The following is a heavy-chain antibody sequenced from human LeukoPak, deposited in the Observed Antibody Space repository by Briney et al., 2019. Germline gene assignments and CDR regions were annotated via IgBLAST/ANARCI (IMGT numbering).Heavy chain of an antibody. CDR3: ARGGIAAAGSFADY. D-gene: IGHD6-13*01. J-gene: IGHJ4*02. V-gene: IGHV1-69*04. CDR1: GGTFSSYA. Sequence: SVKVSCKASGGTFSSYAISWVRQAPGQGLEWMGRIIPILGIANYAQKFQGRVTITADKPTSTAYMELSSLRSEDTAVYYCARGGIAAAGSFADYWGQGTLVTVSS. CDR2: IIPILGIA.